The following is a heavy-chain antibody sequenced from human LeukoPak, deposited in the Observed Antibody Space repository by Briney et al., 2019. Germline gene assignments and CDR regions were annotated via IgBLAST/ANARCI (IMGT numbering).Heavy chain of an antibody. CDR2: IWYDGSNK. CDR3: ARGTDSSGWSYYYGMDV. J-gene: IGHJ6*02. CDR1: GFTFSSYG. D-gene: IGHD6-19*01. Sequence: GGSLRLSCAASGFTFSSYGMHWVRQAPGKGLEWVAVIWYDGSNKYYADSVKGRFTISRDNSKNTLYLQMNSLRAEDTAVYYCARGTDSSGWSYYYGMDVWGQGTTVTVSS. V-gene: IGHV3-33*01.